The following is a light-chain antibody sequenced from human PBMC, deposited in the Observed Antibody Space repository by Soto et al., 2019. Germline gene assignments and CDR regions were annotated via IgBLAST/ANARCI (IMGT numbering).Light chain of an antibody. J-gene: IGKJ5*01. CDR2: GAS. CDR1: QSVTSSY. V-gene: IGKV3D-20*02. Sequence: EIVLTQSPGTLSLSPGERATLSCRASQSVTSSYLAWYQQKPGQAPRLLIYGASSRATGIPDRFSGGGSGTDFTLTISRLEPEDSAVYYCQHRSNWPITFGQGTRLEIK. CDR3: QHRSNWPIT.